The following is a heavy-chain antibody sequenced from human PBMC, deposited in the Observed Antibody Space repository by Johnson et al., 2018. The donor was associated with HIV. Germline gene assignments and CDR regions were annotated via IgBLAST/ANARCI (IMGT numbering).Heavy chain of an antibody. CDR1: GFTFDDYG. J-gene: IGHJ3*02. D-gene: IGHD6-6*01. V-gene: IGHV3-23*04. Sequence: VQLVESGGGLIQPGGSLRLSCVASGFTFDDYGMSWVRQAPGKGLEWVSAITVSGDNTYYADSVKGRFTISRDNSKNTLYLQMSSLRADDTAVYYCARALLIAARPVGAFDIWGQGTMVTVSS. CDR3: ARALLIAARPVGAFDI. CDR2: ITVSGDNT.